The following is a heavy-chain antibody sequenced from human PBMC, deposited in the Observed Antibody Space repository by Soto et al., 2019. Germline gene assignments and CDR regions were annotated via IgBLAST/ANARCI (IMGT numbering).Heavy chain of an antibody. CDR3: ARQIGSSGWFEQKNWFDP. CDR1: GYSFTSYW. V-gene: IGHV5-51*01. Sequence: GESLKISCKGSGYSFTSYWIGWVRQMPGKGLEWMGIIYPGDSDTRYSPSFQGQVTISADKSISTAYLQWSSLEASDTAMYYCARQIGSSGWFEQKNWFDPWGQGTLVTVSS. D-gene: IGHD6-19*01. J-gene: IGHJ5*02. CDR2: IYPGDSDT.